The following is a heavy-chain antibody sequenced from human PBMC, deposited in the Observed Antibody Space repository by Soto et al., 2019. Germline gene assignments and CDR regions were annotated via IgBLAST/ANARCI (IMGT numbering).Heavy chain of an antibody. CDR1: GFTFHDFT. J-gene: IGHJ4*02. CDR2: ISWDGATA. Sequence: GGSLRLSCAASGFTFHDFTMHWVRQAPGKGLEWVSLISWDGATAYYADSVKGRFTVSRDNNKNSVYLRMNSLRPGDTALYYCVKDGPSGRWLEFYFDFWGRGTLVTVSS. CDR3: VKDGPSGRWLEFYFDF. V-gene: IGHV3-43*01. D-gene: IGHD5-12*01.